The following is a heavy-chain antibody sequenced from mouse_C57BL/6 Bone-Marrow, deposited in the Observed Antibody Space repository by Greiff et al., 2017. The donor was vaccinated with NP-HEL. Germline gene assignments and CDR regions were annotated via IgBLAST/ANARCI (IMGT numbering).Heavy chain of an antibody. CDR2: IYPGSGNT. CDR1: GYTFTDYY. Sequence: VQLQESGAELVRPGASVKLSCKASGYTFTDYYINWVKQRPGQGLEWIARIYPGSGNTYYNEKFKGKATLTADKSSSTAYMQLSSLTSEDSAVYFCARPLFITRDYAMDYWGQGTSVTVSS. V-gene: IGHV1-76*01. CDR3: ARPLFITRDYAMDY. J-gene: IGHJ4*01. D-gene: IGHD1-1*01.